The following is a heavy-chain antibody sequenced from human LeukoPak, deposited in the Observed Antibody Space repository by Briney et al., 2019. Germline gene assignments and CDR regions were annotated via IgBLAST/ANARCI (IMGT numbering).Heavy chain of an antibody. V-gene: IGHV3-23*01. CDR2: ISGSGGST. CDR3: AKCPPLAGQLPTNYYYYYMDV. Sequence: PGGSLRLSCAASGFTFSSYGMSWVRQAPGKGLEWVSAISGSGGSTYYADSVKGRFTISRDNSKNTLYLQMNSLRAEDTAVYYCAKCPPLAGQLPTNYYYYYMDVWGKGTTVTVSS. J-gene: IGHJ6*03. CDR1: GFTFSSYG. D-gene: IGHD2-2*01.